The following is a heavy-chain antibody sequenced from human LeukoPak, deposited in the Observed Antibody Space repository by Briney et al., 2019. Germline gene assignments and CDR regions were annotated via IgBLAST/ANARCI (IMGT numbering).Heavy chain of an antibody. CDR3: ARESIAVAGAPFDY. CDR2: ISSGSTI. CDR1: GLTFSSYE. V-gene: IGHV3-48*03. Sequence: GGSLRLSCAASGLTFSSYEMNWVRQAPEKGLEWVSYISSGSTIYDADSVRGRFTISRDNAKNSLYLQMNSLRAEDTAVYYCARESIAVAGAPFDYWGQGTLVTVSS. J-gene: IGHJ4*02. D-gene: IGHD6-19*01.